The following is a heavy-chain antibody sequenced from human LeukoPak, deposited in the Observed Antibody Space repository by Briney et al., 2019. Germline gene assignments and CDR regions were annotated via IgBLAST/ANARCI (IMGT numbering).Heavy chain of an antibody. CDR2: ISGSGGST. J-gene: IGHJ4*02. CDR1: GFTFSSYA. Sequence: GGSLRLSCAASGFTFSSYAMSWVRQAPGKGLEWVSAISGSGGSTYYADSVKGRFTISRDNSKNTLYLQMNSLRAEDTAVYYCATSTQWLVTIDYWGQGTLVTVSS. CDR3: ATSTQWLVTIDY. V-gene: IGHV3-23*01. D-gene: IGHD6-19*01.